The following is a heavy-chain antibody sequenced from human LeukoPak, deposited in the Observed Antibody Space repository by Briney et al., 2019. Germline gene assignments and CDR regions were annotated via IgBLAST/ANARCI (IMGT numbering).Heavy chain of an antibody. CDR1: GFTFDSYG. V-gene: IGHV3-23*01. CDR3: AKDGVGSGSSHHFDY. Sequence: GGSLRLSCAAPGFTFDSYGMTWVRQAPGKGLEWVSAISGSGGSTYYADSVKGRFTISRDNSKNTLYLQMNSLRAEDTAVYYCAKDGVGSGSSHHFDYWGQGTLVTVSS. J-gene: IGHJ4*02. D-gene: IGHD3-10*01. CDR2: ISGSGGST.